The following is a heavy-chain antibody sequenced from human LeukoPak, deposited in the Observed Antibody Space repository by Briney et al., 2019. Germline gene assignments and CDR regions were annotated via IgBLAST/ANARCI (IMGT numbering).Heavy chain of an antibody. Sequence: GGSLRLSCAASGFTFSSYSMNWVRQAPGKGLEWVSYISSSSSTIYYADSVKGRFTNSRDNANNSLYLQMNSLRGEDTAVYYCAREPNSNYGMDFYYYMDVWGKGTTVTVSS. D-gene: IGHD4-11*01. V-gene: IGHV3-48*01. CDR1: GFTFSSYS. CDR2: ISSSSSTI. CDR3: AREPNSNYGMDFYYYMDV. J-gene: IGHJ6*03.